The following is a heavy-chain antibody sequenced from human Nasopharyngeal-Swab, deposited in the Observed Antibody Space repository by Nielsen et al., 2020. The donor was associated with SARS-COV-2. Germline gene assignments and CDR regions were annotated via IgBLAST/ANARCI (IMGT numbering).Heavy chain of an antibody. D-gene: IGHD1-26*01. CDR3: AREEQSFDY. CDR1: GGSINNYY. Sequence: SETLSLTCSVSGGSINNYYWSWIRQPAGQGLEWIGRIYFSGITNYNPTLKSRVTMSVDMSKNQFSLKLSSVTAADTAVYYCAREEQSFDYWGQGTLVAVSS. V-gene: IGHV4-4*07. J-gene: IGHJ4*02. CDR2: IYFSGIT.